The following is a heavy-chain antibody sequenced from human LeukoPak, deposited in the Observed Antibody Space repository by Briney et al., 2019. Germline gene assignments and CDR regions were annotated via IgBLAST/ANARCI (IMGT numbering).Heavy chain of an antibody. Sequence: PSQTLSLTCAVSGGSISSGGYSWSWIRQPPGKGLEWIGYIYHSGSTYHNPSLKSRVTISVDRSKNQFSLKLSSVTAADTAVYYCARRYCSSTSCYADYWGQGTLVTVSS. J-gene: IGHJ4*02. CDR3: ARRYCSSTSCYADY. D-gene: IGHD2-2*01. CDR1: GGSISSGGYS. V-gene: IGHV4-30-2*01. CDR2: IYHSGST.